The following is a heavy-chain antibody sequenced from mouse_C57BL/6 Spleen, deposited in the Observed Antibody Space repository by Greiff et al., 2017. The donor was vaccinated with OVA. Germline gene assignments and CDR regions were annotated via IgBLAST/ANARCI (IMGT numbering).Heavy chain of an antibody. CDR2: ISDGGSYT. CDR3: ARDYDEDYAMDY. V-gene: IGHV5-4*03. D-gene: IGHD2-4*01. J-gene: IGHJ4*01. CDR1: GFTFSSYA. Sequence: EVKLMESGGGLVKPGGSLKLSCAASGFTFSSYAMSWVRQTPEKRLEWVATISDGGSYTYYPDNVKGRFTISRDNAKNNLYLQMSHLKSEDTAMYYCARDYDEDYAMDYWGQGTSVTVSS.